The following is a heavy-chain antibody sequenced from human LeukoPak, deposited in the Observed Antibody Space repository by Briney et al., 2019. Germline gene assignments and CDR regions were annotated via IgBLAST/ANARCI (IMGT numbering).Heavy chain of an antibody. V-gene: IGHV4-4*07. CDR1: GGSISSYY. D-gene: IGHD3-22*01. CDR2: IYTSGST. CDR3: AREALSQHYDSSGYYYYYGMDV. Sequence: SETLSLTCTVSGGSISSYYWSWIRQPAGKGLEWIGRIYTSGSTNYNPSLKSRVTISVDTSKNQFSLKLSSVTAADTAVYYCAREALSQHYDSSGYYYYYGMDVWGQGTTVTVSS. J-gene: IGHJ6*02.